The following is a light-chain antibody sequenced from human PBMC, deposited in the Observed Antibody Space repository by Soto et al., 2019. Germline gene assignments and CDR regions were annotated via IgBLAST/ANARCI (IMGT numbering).Light chain of an antibody. J-gene: IGLJ2*01. Sequence: QTVVTQEPSLTVSPGETVTLTCGSSAGAVTSGQYSFWFQQKSGQAPRTLIYGTSNKHSWTPARFSGSLLGGKAALTLSGAQPEDEAEYYCLLCYGSARAFGGGTKLTVL. CDR1: AGAVTSGQY. CDR3: LLCYGSARA. V-gene: IGLV7-46*01. CDR2: GTS.